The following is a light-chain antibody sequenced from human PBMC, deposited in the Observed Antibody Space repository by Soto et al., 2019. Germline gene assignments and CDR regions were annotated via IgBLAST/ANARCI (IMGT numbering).Light chain of an antibody. V-gene: IGKV3-20*01. J-gene: IGKJ4*01. Sequence: EIVLTQSPGTLSLSPGERATLSCRASQSVSSSYLAWYQQKPGQAPRLLIYGASSRPTGIPDRFSGSGSGTDFTLTISRLEPEDFAVYYCQQYGSSPPLTFGGGNKVEIK. CDR3: QQYGSSPPLT. CDR1: QSVSSSY. CDR2: GAS.